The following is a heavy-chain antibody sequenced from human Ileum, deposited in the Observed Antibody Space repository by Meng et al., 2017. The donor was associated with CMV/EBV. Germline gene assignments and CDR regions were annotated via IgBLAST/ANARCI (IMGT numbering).Heavy chain of an antibody. Sequence: SETLSLTCTVSGGSISSSYYWGWIRQPPGKGLEWIGSMYYSGTSYYNPSLKSRVTISVDTSKNQLSLKLSSVTAADTAVYYCARHRTAAMRAGMDVWGQGTTVTVS. J-gene: IGHJ6*02. CDR2: MYYSGTS. D-gene: IGHD2-2*01. V-gene: IGHV4-39*01. CDR3: ARHRTAAMRAGMDV. CDR1: GGSISSSYY.